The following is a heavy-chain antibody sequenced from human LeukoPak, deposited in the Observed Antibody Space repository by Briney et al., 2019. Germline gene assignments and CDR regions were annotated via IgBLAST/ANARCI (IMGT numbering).Heavy chain of an antibody. CDR3: AKDWTTVVTPKGYYFDS. J-gene: IGHJ4*02. CDR2: VSTTGAST. CDR1: GFTFHTYA. D-gene: IGHD4-23*01. V-gene: IGHV3-23*01. Sequence: PGGSLRLSCEASGFTFHTYAMSWGRQAPGKGLEWVSAVSTTGASTYYADSVKGRFTISRDNSKNTLFLQMDSLRVEDTALYYCAKDWTTVVTPKGYYFDSWGEGTLVTVSS.